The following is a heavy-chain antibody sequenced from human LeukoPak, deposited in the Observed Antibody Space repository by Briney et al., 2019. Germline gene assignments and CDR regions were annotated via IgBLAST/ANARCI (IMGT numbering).Heavy chain of an antibody. J-gene: IGHJ4*02. CDR3: ATNPLY. CDR2: IKTKNDDETT. CDR1: GFTFSNTW. V-gene: IGHV3-15*01. Sequence: GGPLRLSCSASGFTFSNTWMSWLRQAPGKGLEWVGRIKTKNDDETTNYAAPVKGRFTISRDDSKNTLYLRMNSLRIEDTAVYYCATNPLYWGQGTLVTVSS.